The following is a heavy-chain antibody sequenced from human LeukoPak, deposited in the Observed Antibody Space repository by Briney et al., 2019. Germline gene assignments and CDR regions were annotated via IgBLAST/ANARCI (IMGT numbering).Heavy chain of an antibody. CDR3: ARGELRYFDWYHNWFDP. CDR2: IYPGDSDT. V-gene: IGHV5-51*01. J-gene: IGHJ5*02. CDR1: GYSFTSYW. Sequence: GESLKISCKGSGYSFTSYWIGWVRQIPGKGLEWMGIIYPGDSDTRYSPSFQGQVTISADKSISTAYLQWSSLKASDTAMYYCARGELRYFDWYHNWFDPWGQGTLVTVSS. D-gene: IGHD3-9*01.